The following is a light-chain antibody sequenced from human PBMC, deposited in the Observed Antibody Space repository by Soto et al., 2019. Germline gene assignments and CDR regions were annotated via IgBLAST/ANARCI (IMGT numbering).Light chain of an antibody. J-gene: IGLJ1*01. Sequence: QSALTQPASVSGSPGQSITISCTGTSSDVGNNNYVSWYQQHPGKAPKLMIYEVSDRPSGISNRFSGSKSDNTASLTISGLQPDDEADYYCSSYSSSNTLVFGTGTKVTVL. CDR1: SSDVGNNNY. CDR2: EVS. CDR3: SSYSSSNTLV. V-gene: IGLV2-14*01.